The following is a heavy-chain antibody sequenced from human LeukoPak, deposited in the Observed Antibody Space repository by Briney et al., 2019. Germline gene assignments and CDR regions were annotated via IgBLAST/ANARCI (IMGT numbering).Heavy chain of an antibody. CDR3: ASMDYYDSSGYYYYFDY. CDR2: IIPIFGTA. Sequence: SVKVSCKASGGTFSSYAISWVRQAPGQGHEWMGGIIPIFGTANYAQKFQGRVTITADESTSTAYMELSSLRSEDTAVYYCASMDYYDSSGYYYYFDYWGQGTLVTVSS. D-gene: IGHD3-22*01. J-gene: IGHJ4*02. V-gene: IGHV1-69*13. CDR1: GGTFSSYA.